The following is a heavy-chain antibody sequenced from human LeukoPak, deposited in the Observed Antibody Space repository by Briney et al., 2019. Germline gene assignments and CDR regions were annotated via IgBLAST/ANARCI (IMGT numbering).Heavy chain of an antibody. J-gene: IGHJ4*02. CDR2: ISYDGSNK. Sequence: PGGSLRLSCAASGFTFSSYAMHWVRRAPGKGMEWVAVISYDGSNKYYADSVKGRFTISRDNSKNTLYLQMNSLRAEDTAVYYCARVNSRSGYSSAVDYWGQGTLVTVSS. CDR3: ARVNSRSGYSSAVDY. CDR1: GFTFSSYA. V-gene: IGHV3-30-3*01. D-gene: IGHD3-22*01.